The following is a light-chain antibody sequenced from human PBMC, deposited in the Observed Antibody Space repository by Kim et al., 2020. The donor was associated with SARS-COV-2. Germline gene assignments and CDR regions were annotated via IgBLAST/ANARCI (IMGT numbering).Light chain of an antibody. Sequence: LSPGARATLSCRASQSVSSDLAWYQQKPGQAPRLLIYDASNRATGIPARFSGSGSGTDFTLTISSLEPEDFAVYYCQQRGKWPPYTFGQGTKLEI. CDR3: QQRGKWPPYT. CDR1: QSVSSD. J-gene: IGKJ2*01. V-gene: IGKV3-11*01. CDR2: DAS.